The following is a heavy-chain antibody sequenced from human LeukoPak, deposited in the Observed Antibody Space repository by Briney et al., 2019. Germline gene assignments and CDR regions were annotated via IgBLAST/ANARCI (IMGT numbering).Heavy chain of an antibody. V-gene: IGHV4-30-4*01. J-gene: IGHJ5*02. CDR1: GGSISSSDYY. Sequence: SQTLSLTCSVSGGSISSSDYYWSWIRQPPGKGLEWIGYIYSSGSTYYNPSLKSRITISVDTPKNQFSLKLSSVTAADTAVYYCATAFHCSSTSCYLGWFDPWGQGTLVTVSS. D-gene: IGHD2-2*01. CDR3: ATAFHCSSTSCYLGWFDP. CDR2: IYSSGST.